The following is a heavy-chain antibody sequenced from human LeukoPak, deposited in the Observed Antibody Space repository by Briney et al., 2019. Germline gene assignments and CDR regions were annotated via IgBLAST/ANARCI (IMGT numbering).Heavy chain of an antibody. V-gene: IGHV3-48*01. J-gene: IGHJ4*02. CDR3: ARDSYSKNDY. Sequence: GGSLRLSCAASGFTFSSYAMTWVRQAPGKGLEWVSYISSSSSTIYYGGSVKGRFTVSRDNAKNSLYLQMNSLRAEDTAVYFCARDSYSKNDYWGQGTLVTVSS. CDR1: GFTFSSYA. CDR2: ISSSSSTI. D-gene: IGHD4-11*01.